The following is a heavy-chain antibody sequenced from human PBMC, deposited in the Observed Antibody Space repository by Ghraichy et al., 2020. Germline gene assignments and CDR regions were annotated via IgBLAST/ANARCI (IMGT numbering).Heavy chain of an antibody. V-gene: IGHV4-39*01. CDR2: IYYSGST. J-gene: IGHJ5*02. CDR3: ASSYSGWYNWFDP. CDR1: GGSISSSSYY. D-gene: IGHD6-19*01. Sequence: ETLSLTCTVSGGSISSSSYYWGWIRQPPGKGLEWIGSIYYSGSTYYNPSLKSRVTISVDTSKNQFSLQLSSVTAADTAVYYCASSYSGWYNWFDPWGQGTLVTVSS.